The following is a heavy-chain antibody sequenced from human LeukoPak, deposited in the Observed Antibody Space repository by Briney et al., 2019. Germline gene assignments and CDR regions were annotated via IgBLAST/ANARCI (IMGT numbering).Heavy chain of an antibody. CDR3: ARDGGKWLEYFDY. D-gene: IGHD6-19*01. Sequence: GGSLRLSCAASGFTFSSFGMHWVRQAPGKGLEWVAVISYDGSNKYYAESVKGRFTISRDNSQNTLYLQMNSLRAEDTAVYYCARDGGKWLEYFDYWGQGTLVTVSS. CDR1: GFTFSSFG. J-gene: IGHJ4*02. CDR2: ISYDGSNK. V-gene: IGHV3-30*03.